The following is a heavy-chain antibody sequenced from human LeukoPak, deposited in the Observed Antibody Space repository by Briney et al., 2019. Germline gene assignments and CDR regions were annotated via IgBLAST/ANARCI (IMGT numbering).Heavy chain of an antibody. CDR3: ARDPANYYGSGSYFRY. V-gene: IGHV1-69*05. Sequence: SVKVSCKASGGTFSSYAISWVRQAPGQGLEWMGGIIPIFGTANYAQKFQGRVTITTDESTSTAYMEPSSLRSEDTAVYYCARDPANYYGSGSYFRYWGQGTLVTVSS. D-gene: IGHD3-10*01. CDR2: IIPIFGTA. CDR1: GGTFSSYA. J-gene: IGHJ4*02.